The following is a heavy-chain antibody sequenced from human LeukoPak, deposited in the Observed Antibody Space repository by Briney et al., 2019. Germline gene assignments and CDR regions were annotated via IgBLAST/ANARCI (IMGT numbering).Heavy chain of an antibody. CDR2: ISGSGGST. CDR3: AKDLGSSWSEAQDY. D-gene: IGHD6-13*01. V-gene: IGHV3-23*01. CDR1: GFTFSSYA. Sequence: PGGSLRLSCAASGFTFSSYAMSWVRQAPGKGLEWVSAISGSGGSTYYADSVKGRFTISRDNSKNTLYLQMNSLRAEDTAVYYCAKDLGSSWSEAQDYWGQGTLATVSS. J-gene: IGHJ4*02.